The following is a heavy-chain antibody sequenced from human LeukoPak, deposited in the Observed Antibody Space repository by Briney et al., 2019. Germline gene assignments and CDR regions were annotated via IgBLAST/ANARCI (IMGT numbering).Heavy chain of an antibody. J-gene: IGHJ3*02. CDR2: IYYSGST. D-gene: IGHD3-9*01. CDR3: ARDYDILTGYAFDI. Sequence: PSETLSLTCTVSGGSISSYYWSWIRQPPGKGLEWIGYIYYSGSTNYNPSLKSRVTISVDTSKNQFSLKLSSVTAADTAVYYCARDYDILTGYAFDIWGQGTMVTASS. V-gene: IGHV4-59*01. CDR1: GGSISSYY.